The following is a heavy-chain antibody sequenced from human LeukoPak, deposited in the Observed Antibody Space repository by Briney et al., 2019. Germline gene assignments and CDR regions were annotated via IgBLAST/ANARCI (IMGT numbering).Heavy chain of an antibody. CDR1: GFTFSSYS. CDR2: ISSSGSTI. Sequence: TGGSLRLSCAASGFTFSSYSMNWVRQAPGKGLEWVSYISSSGSTIYYADSVKGRFTISRDNAKNSLYLQMNSLRAEDTAVYYCARDQGYSYGLGPGYWGQGTLVTVSS. D-gene: IGHD5-18*01. CDR3: ARDQGYSYGLGPGY. V-gene: IGHV3-48*04. J-gene: IGHJ4*02.